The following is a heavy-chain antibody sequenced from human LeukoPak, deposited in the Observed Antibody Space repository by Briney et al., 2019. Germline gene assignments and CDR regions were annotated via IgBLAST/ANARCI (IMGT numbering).Heavy chain of an antibody. D-gene: IGHD5-18*01. Sequence: SETLSLTCAGYGGSFSGYYWSWIRQPPGKGLEWIGEINHSGGTYYNPSLKSRVTLSVDTSKNQFSLKMNSVTAADTAVYYCARGRYSQYFDYWGQGTLVTVSS. CDR1: GGSFSGYY. J-gene: IGHJ4*02. V-gene: IGHV4-34*01. CDR3: ARGRYSQYFDY. CDR2: INHSGGT.